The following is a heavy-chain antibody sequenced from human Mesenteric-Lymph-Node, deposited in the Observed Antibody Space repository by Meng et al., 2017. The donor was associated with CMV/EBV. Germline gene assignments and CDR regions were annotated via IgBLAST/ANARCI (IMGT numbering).Heavy chain of an antibody. CDR3: AKDPEGY. Sequence: EVQLLESGGGLAQPGGSLRVSCAVSGFNFLNYAMTWVRQAPGKGLEWASTISASGGSRYYADSVQGRFSVSRDNYKNTLYLQMNSLRAEDTAVYYCAKDPEGYWGQGTLVTVSS. V-gene: IGHV3-23*01. J-gene: IGHJ4*02. CDR2: ISASGGSR. CDR1: GFNFLNYA.